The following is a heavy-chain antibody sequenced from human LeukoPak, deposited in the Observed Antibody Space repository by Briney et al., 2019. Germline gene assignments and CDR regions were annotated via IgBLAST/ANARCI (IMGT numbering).Heavy chain of an antibody. CDR2: VIPIFGTV. CDR3: ARDPGPGITGYYYGMDV. V-gene: IGHV1-69*13. D-gene: IGHD3-3*01. Sequence: SVKVSCKASGGTFSNHAISWVRQAPGQGLEWMGGVIPIFGTVNYARKFQGRVTINADESTSTAYMELSSLRSEDTAVYYCARDPGPGITGYYYGMDVWGQGTTVTVSS. CDR1: GGTFSNHA. J-gene: IGHJ6*02.